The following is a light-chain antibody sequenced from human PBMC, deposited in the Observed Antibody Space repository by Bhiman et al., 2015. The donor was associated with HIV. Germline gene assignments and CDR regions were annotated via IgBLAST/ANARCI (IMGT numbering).Light chain of an antibody. J-gene: IGLJ2*01. V-gene: IGLV1-40*01. CDR2: GNS. Sequence: QSVLTQPPSVSGAPGQRVTISCTGSSSNIGAGYDVHWYQQLPGRAPKLLISGNSNRPSGVPDRFSGSRSGTSASLAITGLQAEDEADYFCQSYDSHLGGSFFGGGTKLTVL. CDR3: QSYDSHLGGSF. CDR1: SSNIGAGYD.